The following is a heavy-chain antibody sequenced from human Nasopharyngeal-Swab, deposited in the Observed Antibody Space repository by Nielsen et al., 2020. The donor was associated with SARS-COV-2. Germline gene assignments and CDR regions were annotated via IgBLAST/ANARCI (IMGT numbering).Heavy chain of an antibody. V-gene: IGHV3-15*01. Sequence: GESLKISCAASGLTFSKVCMNWVRQAPGRGLEWVGRIKSRSDGGTTYYAAPVKGRFTISRDDSENTVYLQMNSLQTDDTAVYYCSTGGYTSGLDYWGQGTLVTVSS. J-gene: IGHJ4*02. CDR3: STGGYTSGLDY. CDR1: GLTFSKVC. CDR2: IKSRSDGGTT. D-gene: IGHD5-18*01.